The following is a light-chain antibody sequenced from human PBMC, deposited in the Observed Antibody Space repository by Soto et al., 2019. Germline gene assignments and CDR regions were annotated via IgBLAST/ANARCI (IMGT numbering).Light chain of an antibody. Sequence: EIVMTQSPATLSVSPGERATLSCRASQSVSSNLAWYQQKPGQAPRLLIYGASTRATGIPDRFSGGGSGADFTLTISRLEPEDFAVYYCHQYGSSPGLFTFGPGTKVDVK. CDR1: QSVSSN. CDR3: HQYGSSPGLFT. J-gene: IGKJ3*01. CDR2: GAS. V-gene: IGKV3-20*01.